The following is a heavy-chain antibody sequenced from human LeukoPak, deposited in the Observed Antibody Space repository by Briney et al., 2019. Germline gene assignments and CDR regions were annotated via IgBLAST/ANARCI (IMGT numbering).Heavy chain of an antibody. D-gene: IGHD1-14*01. CDR1: GHTFTTYN. J-gene: IGHJ4*02. V-gene: IGHV1-46*01. CDR3: AGDRGRTFDFEF. CDR2: VDPSDGAT. Sequence: GASVKVSCKAAGHTFTTYNFYWVRQAPGQGLEWMGIVDPSDGATSYTQKFRGRVAMTRDMSTRTIYLELKSLRSDDTALYYCAGDRGRTFDFEFWGQGTQVTVS.